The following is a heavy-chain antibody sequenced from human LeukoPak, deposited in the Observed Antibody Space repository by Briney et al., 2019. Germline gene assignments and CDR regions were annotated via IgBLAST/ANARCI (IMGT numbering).Heavy chain of an antibody. V-gene: IGHV4-34*01. D-gene: IGHD3-10*01. CDR3: ARMRVRRVFLDFFDY. CDR1: GGSFSGYY. Sequence: SETLSLTCAVYGGSFSGYYWSWIRQPPGKGLEWIGEISHSGSTNYNPSLKSRITISVDTSKNQFSLKLISVTAADTAVYYCARMRVRRVFLDFFDYWGQGTLVTVSS. CDR2: ISHSGST. J-gene: IGHJ4*02.